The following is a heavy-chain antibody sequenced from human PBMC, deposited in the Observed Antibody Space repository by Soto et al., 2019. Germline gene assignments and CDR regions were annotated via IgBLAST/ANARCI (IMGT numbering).Heavy chain of an antibody. J-gene: IGHJ6*03. Sequence: SETLSLTCTVSGGSISSYYWSWIRQPPGKGLEWIGYIYYSGSTNYNPSLKSRVTISVDTSKNQFSLKLSSVTAADTAVYYCARSYGDSPYYYYYMDVWGKGTTVTVSS. CDR3: ARSYGDSPYYYYYMDV. V-gene: IGHV4-59*01. D-gene: IGHD4-17*01. CDR1: GGSISSYY. CDR2: IYYSGST.